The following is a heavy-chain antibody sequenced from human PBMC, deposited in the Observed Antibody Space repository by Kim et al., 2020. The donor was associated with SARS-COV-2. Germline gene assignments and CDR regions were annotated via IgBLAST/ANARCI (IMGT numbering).Heavy chain of an antibody. CDR2: IYYSGST. V-gene: IGHV4-59*13. CDR1: GGSISSYY. CDR3: ARDHDSLGLYGMDV. D-gene: IGHD3-3*01. Sequence: SETLSLTCTVSGGSISSYYWSWIRQPPGKGLEWIGYIYYSGSTNYNPSLKSRVTISVDTSKNQFSLKLSSVTAADTAVYYCARDHDSLGLYGMDVWGQGTTVTVSS. J-gene: IGHJ6*02.